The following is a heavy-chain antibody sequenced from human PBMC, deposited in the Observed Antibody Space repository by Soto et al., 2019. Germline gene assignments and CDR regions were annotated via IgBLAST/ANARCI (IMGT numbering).Heavy chain of an antibody. CDR2: IKSKTDGGTT. CDR3: TTDLYDFWSGYPDYGMDV. V-gene: IGHV3-15*07. J-gene: IGHJ6*02. CDR1: GFTFSNAW. Sequence: GGSLRLSCAASGFTFSNAWMNWVRQAPGKGLEWVGRIKSKTDGGTTDYAAPVKGRFTISRDDSKNTLYLQMNSLKTEDTAVYYCTTDLYDFWSGYPDYGMDVWGQGTTVTVSS. D-gene: IGHD3-3*01.